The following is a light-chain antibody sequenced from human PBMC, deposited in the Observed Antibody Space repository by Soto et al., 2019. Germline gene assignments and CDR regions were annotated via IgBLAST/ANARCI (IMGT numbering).Light chain of an antibody. J-gene: IGKJ5*01. Sequence: EGVLTQSPVTLSLSPGERATLSCMAIQSVSSYLAWYEQKPGKAPRLLIYDISNRATGIPARFSGSGSGTDFTLTISSLEPDDFEVYYCQQRNDWQVTFGQGTRLEIK. CDR1: QSVSSY. V-gene: IGKV3-11*01. CDR3: QQRNDWQVT. CDR2: DIS.